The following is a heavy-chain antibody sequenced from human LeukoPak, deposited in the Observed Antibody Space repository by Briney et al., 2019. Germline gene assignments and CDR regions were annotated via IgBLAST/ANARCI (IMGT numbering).Heavy chain of an antibody. J-gene: IGHJ3*02. CDR2: IYYSGNT. V-gene: IGHV4-59*01. CDR3: ARGYYDSSGYSNTFDI. CDR1: GVSISSYY. D-gene: IGHD3-22*01. Sequence: SETLSLTYTVSGVSISSYYWSWIRQPPGKGLEWIGYIYYSGNTNYNPSLKSRVTISVDTSKNQFSLKLSSVTAADTAVYYCARGYYDSSGYSNTFDIWGQGTMVTVSS.